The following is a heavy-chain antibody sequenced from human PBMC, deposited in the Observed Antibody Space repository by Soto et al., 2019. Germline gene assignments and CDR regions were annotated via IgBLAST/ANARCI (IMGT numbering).Heavy chain of an antibody. V-gene: IGHV3-33*01. CDR2: IWYDGSNK. Sequence: HPGGSLRLSCAASGFTFSSYGMHWVRQAPGKGLEWVAVIWYDGSNKYYADSVKGRFTISRDNSKNTLYLQMNSLRAEDTAVYYCAREGTYCSGGSCYPHFDYWGQGTLVTVSS. CDR3: AREGTYCSGGSCYPHFDY. D-gene: IGHD2-15*01. CDR1: GFTFSSYG. J-gene: IGHJ4*02.